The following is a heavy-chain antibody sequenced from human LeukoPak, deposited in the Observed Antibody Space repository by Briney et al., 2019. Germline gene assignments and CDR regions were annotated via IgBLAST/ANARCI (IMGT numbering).Heavy chain of an antibody. CDR2: IYYSGST. V-gene: IGHV4-34*01. Sequence: PSETLSLTCAVYGGSFSGYYWSWIRQPPGKGLEWIGSIYYSGSTYYNPSLKSRVTISVDTSENQFSLKLSSVTAADTAVYYCARPPTGGYSYGSPFDYWGQGTLVTVSS. D-gene: IGHD5-18*01. CDR3: ARPPTGGYSYGSPFDY. J-gene: IGHJ4*02. CDR1: GGSFSGYY.